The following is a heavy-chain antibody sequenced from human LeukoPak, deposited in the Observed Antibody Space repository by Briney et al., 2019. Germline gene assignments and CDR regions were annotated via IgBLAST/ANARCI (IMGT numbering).Heavy chain of an antibody. Sequence: SETLSFTCVVSGDSISSGAYSWSWIRQPPGKGLEWIGYIFHSGSTFYNPSLKSRVTISVDNSKNQFSLRLSSVTAADTAVYYCARELWFANAPGSWLDPWGQGTLVTVSS. CDR1: GDSISSGAYS. CDR2: IFHSGST. D-gene: IGHD2-21*01. J-gene: IGHJ5*02. CDR3: ARELWFANAPGSWLDP. V-gene: IGHV4-30-2*01.